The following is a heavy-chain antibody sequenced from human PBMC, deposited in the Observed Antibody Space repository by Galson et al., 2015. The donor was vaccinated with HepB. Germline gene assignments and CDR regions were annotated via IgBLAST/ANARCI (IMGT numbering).Heavy chain of an antibody. CDR2: IKEDGSEK. CDR1: EFFLSMYW. J-gene: IGHJ6*02. Sequence: SLRLSCAASEFFLSMYWMNWVRQAPGKGLEWVANIKEDGSEKNYVDSVKGRFTIARDNAKNSLYLQMNSLRAEDTAVYYCARVKRGEWYSFYYYGMDVWGRGTTVTVSS. D-gene: IGHD3-10*01. V-gene: IGHV3-7*05. CDR3: ARVKRGEWYSFYYYGMDV.